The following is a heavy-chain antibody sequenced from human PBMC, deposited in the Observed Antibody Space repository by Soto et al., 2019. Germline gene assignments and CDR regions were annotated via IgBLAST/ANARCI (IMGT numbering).Heavy chain of an antibody. CDR2: ISYDGSNK. D-gene: IGHD2-15*01. Sequence: QVQLVESGGGVVQPGRSLRLSCAASGFTFSSYAMHWVRQAPGKGLEWVAVISYDGSNKYYADSVKGRFTISRDNAKNTLYLRMNSLRAEDTAVYYCARDPLYCSGGSCYDYGMDVWGQGTTVTVSS. J-gene: IGHJ6*02. CDR3: ARDPLYCSGGSCYDYGMDV. CDR1: GFTFSSYA. V-gene: IGHV3-30-3*01.